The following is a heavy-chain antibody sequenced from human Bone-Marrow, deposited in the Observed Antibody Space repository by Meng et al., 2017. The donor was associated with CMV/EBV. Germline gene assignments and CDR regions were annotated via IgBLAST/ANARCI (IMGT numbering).Heavy chain of an antibody. CDR1: GFTFSSYW. J-gene: IGHJ6*02. Sequence: GESLKISCAASGFTFSSYWMTWVRQAPGKGLEWVANIKEDGSDKYYVDSVRGRFTISRDNAKNSLYLQMNSLRVEDTAVYYCARVSSEDFWSGRYPSGCYGMDVWGQGTTATVSS. D-gene: IGHD3-3*01. V-gene: IGHV3-7*01. CDR3: ARVSSEDFWSGRYPSGCYGMDV. CDR2: IKEDGSDK.